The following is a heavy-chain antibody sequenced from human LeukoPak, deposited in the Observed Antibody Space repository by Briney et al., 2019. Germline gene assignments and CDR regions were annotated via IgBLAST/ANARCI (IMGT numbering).Heavy chain of an antibody. J-gene: IGHJ3*02. Sequence: SETLSLTCTVSGDSISSGGYYWSWIRQPPGKGLEWIGYIYYSGSTNYNPSLKSRVTISVDTSKNQFSLKLSSVTAADTAVYYCARGGGIAAADDAFDIWGQGTMVTVSS. CDR1: GDSISSGGYY. CDR2: IYYSGST. V-gene: IGHV4-61*08. CDR3: ARGGGIAAADDAFDI. D-gene: IGHD6-13*01.